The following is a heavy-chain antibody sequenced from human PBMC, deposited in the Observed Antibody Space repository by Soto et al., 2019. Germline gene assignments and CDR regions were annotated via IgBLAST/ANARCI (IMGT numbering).Heavy chain of an antibody. V-gene: IGHV3-74*01. CDR1: GFTFSSYW. CDR3: ARRGQRDYRNWFDP. Sequence: EVQLLESGGGLVQPGGSLRLACAASGFTFSSYWMHWVRQAPGKGLVWVSRINSDGSSTSYADSVKGRFTISRDNAKNTLYLQMNSLRAEDTAVYYCARRGQRDYRNWFDPWGQVTLVTVSS. CDR2: INSDGSST. J-gene: IGHJ5*02. D-gene: IGHD4-17*01.